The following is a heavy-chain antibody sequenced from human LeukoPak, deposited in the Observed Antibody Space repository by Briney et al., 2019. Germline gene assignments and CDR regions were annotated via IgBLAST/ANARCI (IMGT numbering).Heavy chain of an antibody. Sequence: SETLSLTCTVSGGSISSYYWSWIRQPPGKGLEWIGYIYYSGSTNYNPSLKSRVTISVDTSKNQFSLKLSSVTAADTAVYYCARGQENCGGDCGVAYWGQGTLVTVSS. CDR2: IYYSGST. J-gene: IGHJ4*02. D-gene: IGHD2-21*02. V-gene: IGHV4-59*12. CDR3: ARGQENCGGDCGVAY. CDR1: GGSISSYY.